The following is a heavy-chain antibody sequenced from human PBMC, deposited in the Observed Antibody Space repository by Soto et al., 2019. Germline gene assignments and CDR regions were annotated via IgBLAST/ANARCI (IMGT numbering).Heavy chain of an antibody. CDR3: AKAGPGYSGYYNYYYNGMDV. CDR2: ISGSGGSI. Sequence: EVQLLESGGGLVQPGGSLRLSCAASGFTFSNYAVNWVRQAPGTGLEWVSGISGSGGSIYYADSVKGRFIISRDNSKNTVNLHMNSLRAEETAVYYCAKAGPGYSGYYNYYYNGMDVWGQGTMVTVSS. J-gene: IGHJ6*02. V-gene: IGHV3-23*01. D-gene: IGHD5-12*01. CDR1: GFTFSNYA.